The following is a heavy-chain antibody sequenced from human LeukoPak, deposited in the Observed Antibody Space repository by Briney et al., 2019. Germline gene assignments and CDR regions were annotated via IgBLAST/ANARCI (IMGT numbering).Heavy chain of an antibody. Sequence: GGSLRLSCAASGFTFSSYSMNWVRQAPGKGLEWVSSISSSSSYIYYADSVKGRFTNSRDNAKNSLYLQMNSLRAEDTAVYYCARDVMTTVTSFLDYWGQGTLVTVSS. J-gene: IGHJ4*02. V-gene: IGHV3-21*01. D-gene: IGHD4-11*01. CDR2: ISSSSSYI. CDR1: GFTFSSYS. CDR3: ARDVMTTVTSFLDY.